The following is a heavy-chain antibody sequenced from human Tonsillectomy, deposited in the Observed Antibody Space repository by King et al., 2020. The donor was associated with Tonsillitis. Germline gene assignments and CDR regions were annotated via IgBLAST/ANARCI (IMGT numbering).Heavy chain of an antibody. J-gene: IGHJ6*03. CDR3: AKLLRSGYHLYYMDV. V-gene: IGHV3-23*04. Sequence: VQLVESGGGLVQPGGSLRLSCAASGFTFSSFAMTWVRQAPGKGLEWVSSISDSAGGTYYAESVNGRFTISRANSKHTLYLQVNGLRAEDTAVYYCAKLLRSGYHLYYMDVWGKGTTVTVSS. CDR1: GFTFSSFA. CDR2: ISDSAGGT. D-gene: IGHD3-3*01.